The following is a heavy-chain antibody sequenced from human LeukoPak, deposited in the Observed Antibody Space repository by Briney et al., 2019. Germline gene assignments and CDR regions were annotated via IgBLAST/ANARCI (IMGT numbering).Heavy chain of an antibody. D-gene: IGHD3-3*01. CDR1: GFTFRSYS. V-gene: IGHV3-48*01. Sequence: GGSLRLPCVASGFTFRSYSMNWVRQAPGKGLEWVLYISSSSGTVYYADSVKGRFTISRDNAKNSLYLQMNSLRAEDTAVYYCAREAYGLEWFGDYYMDVWGKGTTVTVSS. CDR2: ISSSSGTV. J-gene: IGHJ6*03. CDR3: AREAYGLEWFGDYYMDV.